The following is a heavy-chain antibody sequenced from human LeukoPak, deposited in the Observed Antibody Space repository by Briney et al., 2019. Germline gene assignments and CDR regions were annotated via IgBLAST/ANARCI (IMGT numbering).Heavy chain of an antibody. CDR3: VRGGVVVNPDAFDI. CDR2: MYYSGNT. J-gene: IGHJ3*02. Sequence: SETLSLTCSVSGGSISSRSHYWAWTRQSPGKGLEWIGTMYYSGNTNYNPSCKSRVTISVDTSKHQVSLKLSFVTAADTAVYYCVRGGVVVNPDAFDIWGQGTKVTVSS. D-gene: IGHD3-22*01. CDR1: GGSISSRSHY. V-gene: IGHV4-39*07.